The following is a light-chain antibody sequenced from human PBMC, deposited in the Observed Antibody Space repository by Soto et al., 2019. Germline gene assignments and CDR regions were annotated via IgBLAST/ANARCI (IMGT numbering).Light chain of an antibody. V-gene: IGKV2-30*02. J-gene: IGKJ5*01. Sequence: DVVMTQSPLSLPVTLGQPASISCRSNQSLVHSDGLAYFSWFQQRPGRSPRRLIYKVSNRDSGVPARFSGSGSGTDFALKISRVEAEDVGVYYCMQGTHWPITFGQGTRLDIK. CDR3: MQGTHWPIT. CDR2: KVS. CDR1: QSLVHSDGLAY.